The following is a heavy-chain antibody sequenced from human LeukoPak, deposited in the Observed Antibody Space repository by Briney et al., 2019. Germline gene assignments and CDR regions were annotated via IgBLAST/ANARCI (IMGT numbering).Heavy chain of an antibody. J-gene: IGHJ4*02. V-gene: IGHV1-2*02. D-gene: IGHD3-22*01. CDR2: INPNSGGT. CDR1: GYTFTGYY. CDR3: AREDSSGYDY. Sequence: GASVKVSCKASGYTFTGYYMHWVRQASGQGLEWMGWINPNSGGTNYAQNFQGRVTMTRDTSIGTAYMEVSRLRPDDTAVYYCAREDSSGYDYWGQGTLVTVSS.